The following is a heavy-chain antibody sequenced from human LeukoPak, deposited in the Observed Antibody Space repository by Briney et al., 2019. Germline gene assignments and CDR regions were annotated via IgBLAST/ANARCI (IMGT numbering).Heavy chain of an antibody. CDR1: GFTFSSYA. J-gene: IGHJ3*02. Sequence: PGGSLRLSWAASGFTFSSYAMSWVRQAPGKGLVWVSRIYIDGTGTFYADSVKGRFTISRDNAKNTLYLQMNSLRVEDTAVYYCARAPSSSGYSYHFDIWGQGTMVTVSS. CDR2: IYIDGTGT. D-gene: IGHD5-18*01. V-gene: IGHV3-74*01. CDR3: ARAPSSSGYSYHFDI.